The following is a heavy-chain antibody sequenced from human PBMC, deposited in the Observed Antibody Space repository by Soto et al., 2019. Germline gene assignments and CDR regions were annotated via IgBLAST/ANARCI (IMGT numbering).Heavy chain of an antibody. CDR2: IYYSGST. J-gene: IGHJ4*02. V-gene: IGHV4-39*01. D-gene: IGHD2-15*01. CDR1: GGSIGSYY. CDR3: ARHTPAISISDH. Sequence: ETLSLTCTVSGGSIGSYYWGWIRQPPGKGLEWIGSIYYSGSTYYNPSLKSRVTISVDTSKNQFSLKLSSVTAADTAVYYCARHTPAISISDHWGQGTLVTVSS.